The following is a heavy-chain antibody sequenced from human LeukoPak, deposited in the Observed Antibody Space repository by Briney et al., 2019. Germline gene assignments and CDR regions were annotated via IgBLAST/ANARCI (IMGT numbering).Heavy chain of an antibody. V-gene: IGHV4-61*01. CDR3: ARAASSGRDYYYGMDV. D-gene: IGHD3-22*01. Sequence: SETLSLTCTVSGGSISSSSYYWSWIRQPPGKGLEWIGYIYYSGSTNYNPSLKSRVTISVDTSKNQFSLKLSSVTAADTAVYYCARAASSGRDYYYGMDVWGQGTTVTVSS. J-gene: IGHJ6*02. CDR1: GGSISSSSYY. CDR2: IYYSGST.